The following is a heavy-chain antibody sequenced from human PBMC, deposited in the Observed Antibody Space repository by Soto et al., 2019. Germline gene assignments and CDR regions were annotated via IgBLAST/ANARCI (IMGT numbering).Heavy chain of an antibody. J-gene: IGHJ4*02. CDR1: GGSISSGGYY. D-gene: IGHD2-15*01. CDR3: ARDSSDCSGGSCYSNFDY. V-gene: IGHV4-31*03. Sequence: SETLSLTCTVSGGSISSGGYYWSRIRQHPGKGLEWIGYIYYSGSTYYNPSLKSRVTISVDTSKNQFSLKLSSVTAADTAVYYCARDSSDCSGGSCYSNFDYWGQGTLVTVSS. CDR2: IYYSGST.